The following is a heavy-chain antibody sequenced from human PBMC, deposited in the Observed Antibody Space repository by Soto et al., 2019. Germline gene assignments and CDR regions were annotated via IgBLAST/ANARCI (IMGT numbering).Heavy chain of an antibody. CDR1: GFTFSSYG. D-gene: IGHD6-19*01. J-gene: IGHJ4*02. CDR3: AKGGYSSGWYFDY. Sequence: GGSLRLSCAASGFTFSSYGMHWVRQAPGKGLEWVAVISYDGSNKYYADSVKGRFTISRDNSKNTLYLQMNSLRAEDTAVYYCAKGGYSSGWYFDYWGQGTLVTVSS. CDR2: ISYDGSNK. V-gene: IGHV3-30*18.